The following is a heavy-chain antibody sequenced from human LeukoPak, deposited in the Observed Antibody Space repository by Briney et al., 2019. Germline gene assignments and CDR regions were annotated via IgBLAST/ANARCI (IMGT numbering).Heavy chain of an antibody. CDR1: GFTFSSYA. CDR3: AKDRDYGDYGEYFDY. Sequence: GGSLRLSCAASGFTFSSYAMTWVRQAPGKGLEWVSSISTSGGTTYYADSVKGRFTISRDNSKNTLYLQMNSLRAEDTAVYYCAKDRDYGDYGEYFDYWGQGTLVTVSS. J-gene: IGHJ4*02. V-gene: IGHV3-23*01. CDR2: ISTSGGTT. D-gene: IGHD4-17*01.